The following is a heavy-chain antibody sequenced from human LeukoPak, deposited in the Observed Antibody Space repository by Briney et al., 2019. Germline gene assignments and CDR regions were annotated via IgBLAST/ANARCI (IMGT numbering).Heavy chain of an antibody. CDR2: IYPGDSDT. CDR1: GYSFTSYW. V-gene: IGHV5-51*01. J-gene: IGHJ3*02. D-gene: IGHD3-22*01. CDR3: ARPRSVEVYYYDSSGSEWGHDAFDI. Sequence: PGESLKISCKGSGYSFTSYWIGWVRQMPGKGLEWMGIIYPGDSDTRYSPSFQGQVTISADKSISTAYLQWSSLKASDTAMYYCARPRSVEVYYYDSSGSEWGHDAFDIWGQGTMVTVSS.